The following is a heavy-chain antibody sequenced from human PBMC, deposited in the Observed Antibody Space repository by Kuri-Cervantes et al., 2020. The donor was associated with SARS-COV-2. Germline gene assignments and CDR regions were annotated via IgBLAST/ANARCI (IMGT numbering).Heavy chain of an antibody. CDR1: GFTVSTKF. Sequence: GESLKISCAASGFTVSTKFMNFFRQSAGKGLEWVSVIPSGGNSYYSIAVRGRFTISTDNYKNTVYQQISTMRAEDTASYYCVSGEGSCTPDFDHWGLGTLVTVSS. J-gene: IGHJ4*02. D-gene: IGHD3-10*02. V-gene: IGHV3-53*01. CDR3: VSGEGSCTPDFDH. CDR2: IPSGGNS.